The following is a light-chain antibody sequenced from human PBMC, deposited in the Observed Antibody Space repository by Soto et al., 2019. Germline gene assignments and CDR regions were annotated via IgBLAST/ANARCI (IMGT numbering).Light chain of an antibody. CDR2: GAS. V-gene: IGKV3-15*01. J-gene: IGKJ4*01. CDR1: QSVSSN. Sequence: EVVMTQSPATLSVSPGERATLSCRAIQSVSSNLAWYQQKVGQAPRLLMYGASVRATGVPTRFSGSGSGTVFTLTISSLQSEDFAVYFCQHYNNWPPQFTFGGGTKVDIK. CDR3: QHYNNWPPQFT.